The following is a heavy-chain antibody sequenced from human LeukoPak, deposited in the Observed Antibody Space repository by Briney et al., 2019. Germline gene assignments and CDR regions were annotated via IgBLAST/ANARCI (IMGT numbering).Heavy chain of an antibody. D-gene: IGHD3-16*01. CDR2: IKQDGSET. CDR3: LAGGY. Sequence: GGSLRLSCAASAFTFSSSWMSWVRQAPGKGLEWVANIKQDGSETYYVDSVKGRFTISRDNAKNSMYLQMNSLRAEDTAVYYCLAGGYWGQGTLVTVSP. V-gene: IGHV3-7*01. CDR1: AFTFSSSW. J-gene: IGHJ4*02.